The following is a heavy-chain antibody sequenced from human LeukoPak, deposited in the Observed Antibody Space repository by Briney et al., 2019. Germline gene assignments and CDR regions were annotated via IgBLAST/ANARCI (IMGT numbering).Heavy chain of an antibody. CDR1: GYTLTELS. J-gene: IGHJ3*02. CDR2: FDPEDGET. D-gene: IGHD3-9*01. CDR3: ATVGSRYFDWLGANAFDI. V-gene: IGHV1-24*01. Sequence: ASVKVSCKVSGYTLTELSMHWVRQAPGKGLEWMGGFDPEDGETIYAQKFQGRVTMTEDTSTDTAYMELSSLRSEDTAVYYCATVGSRYFDWLGANAFDIWGQGTVVTVSS.